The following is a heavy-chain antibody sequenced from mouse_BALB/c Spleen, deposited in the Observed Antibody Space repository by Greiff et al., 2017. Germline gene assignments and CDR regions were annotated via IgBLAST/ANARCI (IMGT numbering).Heavy chain of an antibody. CDR1: GYAFTSYN. V-gene: IGHV1S135*01. D-gene: IGHD2-4*01. CDR3: ARGIYYDYHYAMDY. CDR2: IDPYNGGT. J-gene: IGHJ4*01. Sequence: VQLQQSGPELVKPGASVKVSCKASGYAFTSYNMYWVKQSHGKSLEWIGYIDPYNGGTSYNQKFKGKATLTVDKSSSTAYMHLNSLTSEDSAVYYCARGIYYDYHYAMDYWGQGTSVTVSS.